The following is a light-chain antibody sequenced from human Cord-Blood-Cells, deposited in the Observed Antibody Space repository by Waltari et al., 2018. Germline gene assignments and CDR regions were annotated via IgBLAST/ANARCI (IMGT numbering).Light chain of an antibody. CDR1: QSISSW. Sequence: DIQMTQSPSTLSASVGDRVNITCRASQSISSWLAWYQQKPGKAPKLLIYKASSLESGVPSRFSGSASGTEFTLTISSLQPDDFATYYCQQYNSYPWTFGQGTKVEIK. CDR2: KAS. V-gene: IGKV1-5*03. CDR3: QQYNSYPWT. J-gene: IGKJ1*01.